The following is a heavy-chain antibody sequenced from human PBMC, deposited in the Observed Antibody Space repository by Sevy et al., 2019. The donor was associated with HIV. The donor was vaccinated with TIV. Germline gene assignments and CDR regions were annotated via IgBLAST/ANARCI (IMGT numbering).Heavy chain of an antibody. D-gene: IGHD2-21*02. CDR2: LNPSGGST. V-gene: IGHV1-46*01. Sequence: ASVKVSCKTSGYTFTNYYIHWVRQAPGQGLEWMGLLNPSGGSTSYAQKFQGRVTMTRDTSTSTVYMELSSLRAEDTAVYYCAAGTVVTPYWFDPWGQGTLVTVSS. CDR3: AAGTVVTPYWFDP. J-gene: IGHJ5*02. CDR1: GYTFTNYY.